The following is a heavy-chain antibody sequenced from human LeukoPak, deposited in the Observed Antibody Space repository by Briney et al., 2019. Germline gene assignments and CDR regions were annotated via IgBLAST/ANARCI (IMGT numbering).Heavy chain of an antibody. CDR2: IRYDGSKK. Sequence: PGGSPRLSCAASGFIFSSYGMHWVRQAPGKGLEWVAFIRYDGSKKYYADSVKGRFTISRDNSKNTLYMQMNSVRAEDTAVYYCASEIIFGSFDYWGQGTLVTVSS. J-gene: IGHJ4*02. V-gene: IGHV3-30*02. CDR3: ASEIIFGSFDY. CDR1: GFIFSSYG. D-gene: IGHD3-3*01.